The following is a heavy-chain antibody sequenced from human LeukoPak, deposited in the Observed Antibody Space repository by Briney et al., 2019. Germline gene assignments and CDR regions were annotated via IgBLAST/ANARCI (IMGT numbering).Heavy chain of an antibody. CDR1: GDSVSSNSAA. D-gene: IGHD6-19*01. Sequence: SQTLSLTCAISGDSVSSNSAAWNWIRQSPSRGLEWLGRTYYRSKWYNDYAVSVKSRITINPDTSKNQFSLQLSSVTPEDTAVYYCARETPYSSGWYGESFSYNWFDPWGQGTLVTVSS. CDR3: ARETPYSSGWYGESFSYNWFDP. CDR2: TYYRSKWYN. J-gene: IGHJ5*02. V-gene: IGHV6-1*01.